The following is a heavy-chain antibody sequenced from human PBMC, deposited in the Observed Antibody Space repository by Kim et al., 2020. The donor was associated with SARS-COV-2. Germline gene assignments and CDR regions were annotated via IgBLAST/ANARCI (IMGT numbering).Heavy chain of an antibody. CDR3: ARATKYYGLDV. J-gene: IGHJ6*02. CDR2: INPNSGGT. V-gene: IGHV1-2*06. CDR1: GYTFTGYY. Sequence: ASVKVSCKASGYTFTGYYMHWVRQAPGQGLEWMGRINPNSGGTIYAQKFQGRVTMTSDTSIDTADMELSRLRSDDTAVYYCARATKYYGLDVWGQGTTVAVSS.